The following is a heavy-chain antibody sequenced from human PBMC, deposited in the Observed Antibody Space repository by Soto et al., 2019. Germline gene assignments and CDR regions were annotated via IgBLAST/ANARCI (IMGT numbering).Heavy chain of an antibody. V-gene: IGHV3-7*03. CDR1: GFTFSSYW. J-gene: IGHJ6*02. D-gene: IGHD3-3*01. CDR3: VRDRVTIFGVGHYGMDV. Sequence: EVQLVESGGGLVQPGGSLRLSCAASGFTFSSYWMSWVRQAPGKGLEWVANIKQDGSEKYYVDSVKGRFTISRDNAKNSLYLQMNSLRAEDTAVYYCVRDRVTIFGVGHYGMDVWGQGTTVTVSS. CDR2: IKQDGSEK.